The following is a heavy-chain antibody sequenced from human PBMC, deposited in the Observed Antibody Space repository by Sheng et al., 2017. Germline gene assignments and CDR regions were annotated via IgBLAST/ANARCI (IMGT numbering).Heavy chain of an antibody. CDR1: GFTFSDYY. CDR3: ARGYYDILTGSYHYFDY. Sequence: QVQLVESGGGLVKPGGSLRLSCAASGFTFSDYYMSWIRQAPGKGLEWVSYISSSSSYTNYADSVKGRFTISRDNAKNSLYLQMNSLRAEDTAVYYCARGYYDILTGSYHYFDYWGQGTLVTVSS. CDR2: ISSSSSYT. V-gene: IGHV3-11*05. D-gene: IGHD3-9*01. J-gene: IGHJ4*02.